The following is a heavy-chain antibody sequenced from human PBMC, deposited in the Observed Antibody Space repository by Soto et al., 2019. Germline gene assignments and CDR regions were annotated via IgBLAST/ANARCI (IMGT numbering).Heavy chain of an antibody. CDR3: AKWGSSKNLDN. CDR1: GFTFNNYA. V-gene: IGHV3-23*01. D-gene: IGHD3-16*01. Sequence: EVQLLESGGGLVQPGESLRLSCAVSGFTFNNYAMNWVRQAPGKGLEWVSMISGTGDATYYADSVKGRFTISRDNSKNTLYLQMNSLRAEDTAIYYGAKWGSSKNLDNWGQGTLVTVSS. CDR2: ISGTGDAT. J-gene: IGHJ4*02.